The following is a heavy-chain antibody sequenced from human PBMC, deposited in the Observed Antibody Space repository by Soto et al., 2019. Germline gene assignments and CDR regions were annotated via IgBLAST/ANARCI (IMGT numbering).Heavy chain of an antibody. D-gene: IGHD1-7*01. CDR1: GFTVSSNY. Sequence: GGSLRLSCAASGFTVSSNYMSWVRQAPGKGLEWVSVIYSGGSTYYADSVKGRFTISRDNSKNTLYLQMNSLRAEDTAVYYCARSNDNWNYAFDIWGQGTMVTVSS. V-gene: IGHV3-53*01. CDR2: IYSGGST. J-gene: IGHJ3*02. CDR3: ARSNDNWNYAFDI.